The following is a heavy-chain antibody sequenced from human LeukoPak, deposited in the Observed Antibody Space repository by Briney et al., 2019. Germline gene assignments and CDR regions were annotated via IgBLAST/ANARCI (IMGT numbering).Heavy chain of an antibody. CDR3: ARRSLGTIDY. V-gene: IGHV4-38-2*01. J-gene: IGHJ4*02. Sequence: TETLSLXCAVSGYSISSGYYWGWIRQPPGVGLEWIGSIYHSGSTYYNPSLKSRVTISVDTSKNQFSLKLSSVTAADTAVYYCARRSLGTIDYWGQGTLVTVSS. CDR1: GYSISSGYY. CDR2: IYHSGST. D-gene: IGHD3/OR15-3a*01.